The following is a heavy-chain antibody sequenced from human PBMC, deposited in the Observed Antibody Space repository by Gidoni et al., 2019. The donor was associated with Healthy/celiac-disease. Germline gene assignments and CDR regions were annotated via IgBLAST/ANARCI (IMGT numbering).Heavy chain of an antibody. V-gene: IGHV4-34*01. Sequence: SFSGYYWSWIRQPPGKGLEWIGEINHSGSTNYNPSLKSRVTISVDTSKNQFSLKLSSVTAADTAVYYCARRRRFGELLIAYYYYGMDVWGQGTTVTVSS. J-gene: IGHJ6*02. CDR2: INHSGST. CDR1: SFSGYY. CDR3: ARRRRFGELLIAYYYYGMDV. D-gene: IGHD3-10*01.